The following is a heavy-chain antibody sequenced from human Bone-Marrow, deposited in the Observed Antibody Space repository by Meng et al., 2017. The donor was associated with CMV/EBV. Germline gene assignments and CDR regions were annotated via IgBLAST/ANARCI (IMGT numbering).Heavy chain of an antibody. V-gene: IGHV3-30*04. J-gene: IGHJ3*02. Sequence: GESLKISCAASGFTFSSYAMHWVRQAPGKGLEWVAVISYDGSNKYYADSVKGRFTISRDNSKNTLYLQMNSLRAEDTAVYYCATPSLRFLEWFTFDIWGQGTMVTVS. D-gene: IGHD3-3*01. CDR3: ATPSLRFLEWFTFDI. CDR2: ISYDGSNK. CDR1: GFTFSSYA.